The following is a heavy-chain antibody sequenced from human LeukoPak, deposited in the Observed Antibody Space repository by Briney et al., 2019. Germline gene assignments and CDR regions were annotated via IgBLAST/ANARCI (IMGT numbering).Heavy chain of an antibody. CDR1: GGTFSSYT. V-gene: IGHV1-69*04. CDR2: IIPILGIA. Sequence: ASVKVSCKASGGTFSSYTISWVRQAPGQGLEWMGRIIPILGIANYAQKFQGRVTITADKSTSTAYMELSSLRSEDAAVYYCARDDYYDSRGRKETRYFDYWGQGTLVTVSS. D-gene: IGHD3-22*01. J-gene: IGHJ4*02. CDR3: ARDDYYDSRGRKETRYFDY.